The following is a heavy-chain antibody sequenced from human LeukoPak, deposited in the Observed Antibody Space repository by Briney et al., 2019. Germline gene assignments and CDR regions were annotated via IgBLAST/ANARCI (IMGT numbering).Heavy chain of an antibody. CDR1: LYTFTGYY. CDR2: INPTSGGT. V-gene: IGHV1-2*02. D-gene: IGHD4-17*01. J-gene: IGHJ6*03. CDR3: ARDKTTVSTFYYYYMDV. Sequence: SVKVSCKASLYTFTGYYIHGVRQPPGQGLEWMGLINPTSGGTNYAQKFQGRVTMTRDKSISTAYMELSRLRSDDTAVYYCARDKTTVSTFYYYYMDVWGKGTTVTVSS.